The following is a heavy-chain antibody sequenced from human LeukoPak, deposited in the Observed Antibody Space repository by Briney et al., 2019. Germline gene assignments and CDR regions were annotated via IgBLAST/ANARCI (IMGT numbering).Heavy chain of an antibody. Sequence: SETLSLTFTVSGYSISSGYYWGWIRQPPGKGLEWIGSIYHSGSTYYNPSLKSRVTISVDTSKNQFSLKLSSVTAADTAVYYCARGSSWSLGKFDYWGQGTLVTVSS. V-gene: IGHV4-38-2*02. CDR2: IYHSGST. CDR1: GYSISSGYY. D-gene: IGHD6-13*01. CDR3: ARGSSWSLGKFDY. J-gene: IGHJ4*02.